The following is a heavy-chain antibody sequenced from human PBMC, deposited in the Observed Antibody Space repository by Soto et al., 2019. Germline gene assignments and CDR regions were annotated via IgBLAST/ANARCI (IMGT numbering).Heavy chain of an antibody. Sequence: GGSLRLSCAASGFTVSSNYMSWVRQAPGKGLEWVSVIYSGGSTYYADSVKGRFTISRDNSKNTLYLQMNSLRAEDTAVYYCARDRYGDPIDYWGQGTLVTVSS. V-gene: IGHV3-66*01. J-gene: IGHJ4*02. CDR2: IYSGGST. CDR3: ARDRYGDPIDY. D-gene: IGHD4-17*01. CDR1: GFTVSSNY.